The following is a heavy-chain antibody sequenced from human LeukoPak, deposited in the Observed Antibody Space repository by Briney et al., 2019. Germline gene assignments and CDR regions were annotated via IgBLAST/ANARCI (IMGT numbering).Heavy chain of an antibody. V-gene: IGHV3-30*18. Sequence: GGSLRLSCAASGFTFSSYGMHWVRQAPGKGLEWVAVISYDGSNKYYADSVKGRFTISRDNSKNTLYLQMNSLRAEDTAVYYCAKDQDPGYGMDVWGQGTTVTVSS. CDR2: ISYDGSNK. CDR1: GFTFSSYG. CDR3: AKDQDPGYGMDV. J-gene: IGHJ6*02.